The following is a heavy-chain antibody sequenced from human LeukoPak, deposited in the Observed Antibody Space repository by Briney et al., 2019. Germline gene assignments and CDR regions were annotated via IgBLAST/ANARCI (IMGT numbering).Heavy chain of an antibody. D-gene: IGHD3-16*02. CDR3: AKERASYTNPYYFDY. J-gene: IGHJ4*02. Sequence: GGSLRLSCAASGFTFSTYAMSWVRQAPGKGLEWVSTISGSGANTYYADSVRGRFTISRDNSKNTLYLHMNSLRAEDTAVYYCAKERASYTNPYYFDYWGQGTLVTVSS. V-gene: IGHV3-23*01. CDR2: ISGSGANT. CDR1: GFTFSTYA.